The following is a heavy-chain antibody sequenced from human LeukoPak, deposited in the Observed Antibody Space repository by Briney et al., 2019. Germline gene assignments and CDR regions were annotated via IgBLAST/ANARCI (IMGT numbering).Heavy chain of an antibody. CDR2: MNPNSGFT. J-gene: IGHJ4*02. Sequence: GASVKVSCKASGYTFTNYDINWVRQATGQGLEWMGYMNPNSGFTTYAQKFQCRVTMTRDTTISTAYMELSSLRSDDTAVYYCARVPRVLGAYWGQGTLVTVSS. D-gene: IGHD3-16*01. CDR3: ARVPRVLGAY. CDR1: GYTFTNYD. V-gene: IGHV1-8*01.